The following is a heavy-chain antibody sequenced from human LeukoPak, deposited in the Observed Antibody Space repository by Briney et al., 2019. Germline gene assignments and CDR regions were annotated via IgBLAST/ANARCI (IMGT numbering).Heavy chain of an antibody. D-gene: IGHD3-10*01. Sequence: GGSLRLACVASGLTFSSYAMSWVRQAPGKGLEWVAAISGGGGSTDYADSVKGRFSISRDNSKNTMYLQMNSLRAEDTAVYYCAKGGYGSGSYYTLNFDYWGQGTLVTVSS. J-gene: IGHJ4*02. V-gene: IGHV3-23*01. CDR2: ISGGGGST. CDR3: AKGGYGSGSYYTLNFDY. CDR1: GLTFSSYA.